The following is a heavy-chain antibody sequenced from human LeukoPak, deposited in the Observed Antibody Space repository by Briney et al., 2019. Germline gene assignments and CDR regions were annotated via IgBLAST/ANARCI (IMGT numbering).Heavy chain of an antibody. D-gene: IGHD5-18*01. CDR1: GGSISSSSYY. Sequence: SETLSLTCTVSGGSISSSSYYWGWIRQPPGTGLEWIGSIYYSGSTYYNPSLKSRVTISVDTSKNQFSLKLSSVTAADTAVYYCARGGRWLQFYYWGQGTLVTVSS. CDR2: IYYSGST. CDR3: ARGGRWLQFYY. V-gene: IGHV4-39*01. J-gene: IGHJ4*02.